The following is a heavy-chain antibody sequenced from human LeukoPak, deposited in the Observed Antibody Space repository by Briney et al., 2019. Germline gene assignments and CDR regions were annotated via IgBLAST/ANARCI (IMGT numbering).Heavy chain of an antibody. Sequence: GASVKVSCKASGATFSSYAISWVRHAPGQGLEWMGGIIPIFGTANYAQKFQGRVTITADESTSTAYMELSSLRSEDTAVYYCARDKSQSPKMIVRAFDIWGQGTMVTVSS. CDR1: GATFSSYA. CDR3: ARDKSQSPKMIVRAFDI. D-gene: IGHD3-22*01. CDR2: IIPIFGTA. J-gene: IGHJ3*02. V-gene: IGHV1-69*13.